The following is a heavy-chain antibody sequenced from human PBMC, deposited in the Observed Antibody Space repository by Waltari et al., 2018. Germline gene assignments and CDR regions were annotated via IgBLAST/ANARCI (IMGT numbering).Heavy chain of an antibody. CDR1: VGSIRRGDYH. J-gene: IGHJ2*01. Sequence: QVQLQASGPGLVTPSQTLSLSCTVSVGSIRRGDYHWTWIRQPPGKGLAWVAYIYYSGSTYYNPSLKGRITISLDTSRNRFSLNLSSVTAADTAVYYCARENRAGWDRYFDLWGRGTLVTVSS. CDR3: ARENRAGWDRYFDL. CDR2: IYYSGST. V-gene: IGHV4-30-4*08. D-gene: IGHD1-26*01.